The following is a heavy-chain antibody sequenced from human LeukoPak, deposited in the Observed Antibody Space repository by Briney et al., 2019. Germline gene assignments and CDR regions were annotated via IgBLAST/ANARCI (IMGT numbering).Heavy chain of an antibody. D-gene: IGHD3-22*01. CDR3: ARGRAMWYYDSGGHYTTSSEYNWFDP. CDR1: GYTFTNYD. J-gene: IGHJ5*02. CDR2: MNPTSGNT. V-gene: IGHV1-8*03. Sequence: GASVKVSCKASGYTFTNYDMNWVRQATGQGLEWMGWMNPTSGNTAYAQKFQGRVTITTNASISTAYMELGSLRSEDTGVYYCARGRAMWYYDSGGHYTTSSEYNWFDPWGQGTLVTVSS.